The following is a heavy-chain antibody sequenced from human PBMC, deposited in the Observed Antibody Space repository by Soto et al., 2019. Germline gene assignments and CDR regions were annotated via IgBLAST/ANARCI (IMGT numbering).Heavy chain of an antibody. D-gene: IGHD1-26*01. J-gene: IGHJ3*02. V-gene: IGHV3-49*03. Sequence: PGGSLRLSWTAAGFTFCDYARSWFRQAPGKGLEWVGFIRSEAYGVATEYAGSLKWRCSISRDDSISSAYLQINKLKIQDTAVHYCTLDRSGTKRGDDAFNIWDKRTMV. CDR1: GFTFCDYA. CDR3: TLDRSGTKRGDDAFNI. CDR2: IRSEAYGVAT.